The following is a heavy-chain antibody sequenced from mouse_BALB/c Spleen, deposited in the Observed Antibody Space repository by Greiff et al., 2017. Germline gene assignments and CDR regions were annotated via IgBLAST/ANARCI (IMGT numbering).Heavy chain of an antibody. V-gene: IGHV3-8*02. D-gene: IGHD1-1*01. Sequence: EVQLQESGPGLVKPSQSLSLTCSVTGDSITSGYWNWIRKFPGNKLEYMGYISYSGSTYYNPSLKSRISITRDTSKNQYYLQLNSVTTEDTATYYCARYNYGSSYNYFDYWGQGTTLTVSS. CDR3: ARYNYGSSYNYFDY. J-gene: IGHJ2*01. CDR2: ISYSGST. CDR1: GDSITSGY.